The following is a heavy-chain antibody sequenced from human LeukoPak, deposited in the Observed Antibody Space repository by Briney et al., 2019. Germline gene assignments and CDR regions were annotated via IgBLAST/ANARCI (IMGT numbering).Heavy chain of an antibody. V-gene: IGHV4-39*01. Sequence: PSETLSLTCTVSGGSISGSSYYWGWIRQPPGKGLEWIGSIYYSGSTYYNPSLKSRVTISVDTSKNQFSLKLSSVTAADTAVYYCARLSYSGSPRVPFDYWGQGTLVTVSS. D-gene: IGHD1-26*01. CDR2: IYYSGST. J-gene: IGHJ4*02. CDR1: GGSISGSSYY. CDR3: ARLSYSGSPRVPFDY.